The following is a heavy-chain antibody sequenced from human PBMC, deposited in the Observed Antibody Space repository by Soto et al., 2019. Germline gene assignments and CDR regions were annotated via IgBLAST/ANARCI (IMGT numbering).Heavy chain of an antibody. J-gene: IGHJ5*02. Sequence: QVQLKESGPGLVKPSQTLSLTCSVSGGSITNGPYYWTWIRHHPVKGLEWIGYVYRGDNTNYNPSLKSRVTISVDASKKQFSLRLNSVAAADTAVYYCARGVPATTLSGSSWFDPWGQGTLVTVSS. V-gene: IGHV4-31*03. CDR1: GGSITNGPYY. D-gene: IGHD2-15*01. CDR2: VYRGDNT. CDR3: ARGVPATTLSGSSWFDP.